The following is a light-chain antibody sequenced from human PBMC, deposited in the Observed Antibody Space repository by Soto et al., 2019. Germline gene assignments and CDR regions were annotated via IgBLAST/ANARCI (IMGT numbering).Light chain of an antibody. V-gene: IGLV2-11*01. CDR2: DVS. CDR1: SSDVGGYNY. J-gene: IGLJ3*02. Sequence: QSVLTQPRSVSGSPGQSVTISCTGTSSDVGGYNYVSWYQQHPGKAPKLIIYDVSKRPSGVPDRFSGSKSANTASLTISGLQADDEADYYCSSYAGSNTWVFGGGTKVTVL. CDR3: SSYAGSNTWV.